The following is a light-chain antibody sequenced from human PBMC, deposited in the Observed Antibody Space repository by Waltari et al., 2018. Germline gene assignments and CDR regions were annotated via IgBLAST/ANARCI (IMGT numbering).Light chain of an antibody. V-gene: IGLV1-40*01. J-gene: IGLJ3*02. Sequence: QSILTQPTSVSGAPGQSVTISCTGSSSNIGAGHDVHWYQAVPGPGPKLPINGNNNRPSWVSDRFSCSKSGSSAALAINGLQAEDEADYYCQSFDSNVRGGVVFGGGTKVTVL. CDR2: GNN. CDR1: SSNIGAGHD. CDR3: QSFDSNVRGGVV.